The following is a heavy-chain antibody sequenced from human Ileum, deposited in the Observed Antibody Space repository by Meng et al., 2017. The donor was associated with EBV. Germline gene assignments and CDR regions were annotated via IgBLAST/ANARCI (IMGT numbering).Heavy chain of an antibody. CDR3: ASNGAFSLDH. V-gene: IGHV4-4*03. J-gene: IGHJ4*02. CDR2: IHHTRGP. D-gene: IGHD2-8*01. CDR1: GDSISNEHW. Sequence: PLQESGPGPVKPPETLSLTCPVSGDSISNEHWWSWVRQSPGKGLEWIGEIHHTRGPNYNPSLKSRVIISVDKSNNHFSLRLSAVTAADTAVYYCASNGAFSLDHWGQGTLVTVSS.